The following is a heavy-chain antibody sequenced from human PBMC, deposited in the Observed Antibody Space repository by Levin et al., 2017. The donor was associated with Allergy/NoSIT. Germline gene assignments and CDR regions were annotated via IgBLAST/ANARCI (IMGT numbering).Heavy chain of an antibody. CDR1: GGSISSGGYY. Sequence: NPSETLSLTCTVSGGSISSGGYYWSWIRQHPGKGLEWIGYIYYSGSTYYNPSLKSRVTISVDTSKNQFSLKLSSVTAADTAVYYCARRGHILTGYYINPWGQGTLVTVSS. CDR3: ARRGHILTGYYINP. CDR2: IYYSGST. J-gene: IGHJ5*02. D-gene: IGHD3-9*01. V-gene: IGHV4-31*03.